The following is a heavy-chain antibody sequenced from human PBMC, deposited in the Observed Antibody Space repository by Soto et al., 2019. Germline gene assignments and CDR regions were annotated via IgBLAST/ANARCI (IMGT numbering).Heavy chain of an antibody. CDR2: IYYSGST. J-gene: IGHJ4*02. CDR1: GGSISSSRYY. Sequence: QLQLQESGPGLVKPSETLSLTCTVSGGSISSSRYYWGWIRQPPGKGLEWIGSIYYSGSTYYNPSLKSRVTISVDTSKNQFSLKLSSVTAADTAVYYCARLRVRGVLADYWGQGTLVTVSS. V-gene: IGHV4-39*01. D-gene: IGHD3-10*01. CDR3: ARLRVRGVLADY.